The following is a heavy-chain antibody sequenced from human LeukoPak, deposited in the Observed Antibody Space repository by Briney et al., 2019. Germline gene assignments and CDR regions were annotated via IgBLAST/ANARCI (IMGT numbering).Heavy chain of an antibody. D-gene: IGHD6-6*01. V-gene: IGHV3-23*01. Sequence: GGSLRLSCAASGFTFAGYALSWVRQAPGEGLEWVSSISGSGDCTYYADSVKGRFTISRDNSKNTPYMQMNSLRAEDTAVYYCAKRGSSSSGFRSDYWGQGTLVTVSS. CDR1: GFTFAGYA. CDR2: ISGSGDCT. J-gene: IGHJ4*02. CDR3: AKRGSSSSGFRSDY.